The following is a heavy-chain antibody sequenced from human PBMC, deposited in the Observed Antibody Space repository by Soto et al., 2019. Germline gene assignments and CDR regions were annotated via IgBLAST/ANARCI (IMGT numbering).Heavy chain of an antibody. J-gene: IGHJ5*02. D-gene: IGHD6-13*01. V-gene: IGHV4-59*01. CDR1: GGSISSYY. CDR2: IYYSGST. CDR3: ARVIAAAGTSWFAP. Sequence: SETLSLTCTVYGGSISSYYWSWIRQPPGKGLEWIGYIYYSGSTNYNPSLKSRVTISVDTSKNQFSLKLSSVTAADTAVYYCARVIAAAGTSWFAPWGQGTLVTVS.